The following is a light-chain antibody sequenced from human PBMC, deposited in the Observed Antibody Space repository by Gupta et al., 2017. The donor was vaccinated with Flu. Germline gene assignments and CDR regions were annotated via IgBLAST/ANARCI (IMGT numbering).Light chain of an antibody. J-gene: IGKJ1*01. Sequence: DIQMTQSPSSLSASVGDRVTITCRASQSISRYLNWHQHKPGKAPKVPMYAVSRAQSGVPSRFSSRASGTDITLTISMLPPEDFATYCIQQRDTTPWTFGQRTKVEIK. CDR2: AVS. V-gene: IGKV1-39*01. CDR1: QSISRY. CDR3: QQRDTTPWT.